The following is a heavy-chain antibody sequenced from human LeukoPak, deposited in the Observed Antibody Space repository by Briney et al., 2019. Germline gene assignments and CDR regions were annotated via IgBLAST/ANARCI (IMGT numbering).Heavy chain of an antibody. D-gene: IGHD3-10*01. J-gene: IGHJ4*02. CDR1: GYTLTSYY. Sequence: GPVEVSCKTSGYTLTSYYIHWVRHGPGQRVGGEGWSEPKSGATKYEHFQGRVTMTRDTSISTAYMELSRLTSDDTAVYYCAGGNFYDNKGYSPELRYWGQGTLVTVSS. CDR3: AGGNFYDNKGYSPELRY. CDR2: SEPKSGAT. V-gene: IGHV1-2*02.